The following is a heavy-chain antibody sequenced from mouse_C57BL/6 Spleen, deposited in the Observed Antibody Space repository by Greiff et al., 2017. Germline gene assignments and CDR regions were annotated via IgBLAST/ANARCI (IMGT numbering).Heavy chain of an antibody. Sequence: QVQLQQPGAELVRPGSSVKLSCKASGYTFTSYWMDWVKQRPGQGLEWIGNIYPSDSETNYNQKFTDKATLTVDKSSSTAYMQLSSLTSEDSAVYYWERAGETKAWCAYWGQGTLVTVSA. CDR3: ERAGETKAWCAY. J-gene: IGHJ3*01. D-gene: IGHD2-13*01. CDR2: IYPSDSET. CDR1: GYTFTSYW. V-gene: IGHV1-61*01.